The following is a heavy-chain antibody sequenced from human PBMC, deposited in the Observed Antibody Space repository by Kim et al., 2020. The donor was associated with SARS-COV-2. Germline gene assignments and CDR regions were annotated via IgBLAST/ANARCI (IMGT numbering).Heavy chain of an antibody. D-gene: IGHD3-22*01. CDR3: ARDGLDPI. Sequence: SGGTNYAQKFQGWVTMTRDTSISTAYMELSRLRSDDTAVYYCARDGLDPIWGQGTMVTVSS. CDR2: SGGT. J-gene: IGHJ3*02. V-gene: IGHV1-2*04.